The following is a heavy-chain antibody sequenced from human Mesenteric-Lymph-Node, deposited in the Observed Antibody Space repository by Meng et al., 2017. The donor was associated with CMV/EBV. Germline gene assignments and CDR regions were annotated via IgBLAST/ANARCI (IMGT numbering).Heavy chain of an antibody. Sequence: SVKVSCKASGYTFTGYYMHWVRQAPGQGLEWMGWINPNSGGTNYAQKFQGRVTMTRDTSISTAYMELSRLRSDDTAVYYCASLPRDYYYYYGMDVWGQGTTVTVSS. CDR1: GYTFTGYY. CDR2: INPNSGGT. V-gene: IGHV1-2*02. CDR3: ASLPRDYYYYYGMDV. J-gene: IGHJ6*02.